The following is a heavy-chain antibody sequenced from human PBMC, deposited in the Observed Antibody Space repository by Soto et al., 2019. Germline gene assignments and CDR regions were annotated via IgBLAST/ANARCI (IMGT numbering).Heavy chain of an antibody. CDR2: ISSSSFSI. V-gene: IGHV3-11*06. J-gene: IGHJ6*02. CDR3: ARNESSNIYGMDV. CDR1: GFTFSDYY. Sequence: GGSLRLSCAASGFTFSDYYMSWIRQAPGKGLEWVSYISSSSFSINYADSVKGRFSISRDNAQNSLHLQMNNLRAEDTAVYYCARNESSNIYGMDVWGQGTTVTVSS. D-gene: IGHD6-6*01.